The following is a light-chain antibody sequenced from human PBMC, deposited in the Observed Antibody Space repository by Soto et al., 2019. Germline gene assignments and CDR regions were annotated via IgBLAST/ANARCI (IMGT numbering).Light chain of an antibody. CDR1: SSNIGSHT. V-gene: IGLV1-44*01. J-gene: IGLJ1*01. CDR3: AVWDDSLYV. Sequence: QSVLTQQPSASGAPGQTLNISCSGSSSNIGSHTVSWYQQLPGAAPKLLIYTNTQRPSGVPVRFSGSKSGTSASLAISGLLSEDEADYYCAVWDDSLYVFGHGTKVTVL. CDR2: TNT.